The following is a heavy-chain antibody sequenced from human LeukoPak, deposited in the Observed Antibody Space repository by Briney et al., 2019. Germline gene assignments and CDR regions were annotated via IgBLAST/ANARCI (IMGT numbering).Heavy chain of an antibody. Sequence: SETLSLTCTVSGGSIRSSYYYWGWIRQHPGKGLEWIGYIYYSGSTYYNPSLKSRVTISVDTSKNQFSLKLSSVTAADTAVYYCARARIKRGYTAYGNAFDIWGQGTMVTVSS. D-gene: IGHD5-12*01. CDR3: ARARIKRGYTAYGNAFDI. CDR1: GGSIRSSYYY. J-gene: IGHJ3*02. CDR2: IYYSGST. V-gene: IGHV4-31*03.